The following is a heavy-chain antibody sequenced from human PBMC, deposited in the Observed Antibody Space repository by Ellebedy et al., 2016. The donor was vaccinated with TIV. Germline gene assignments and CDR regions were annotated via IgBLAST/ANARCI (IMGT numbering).Heavy chain of an antibody. CDR2: IYSGGTT. V-gene: IGHV3-66*01. Sequence: GESLKISCAASGFTVSSNYMSWVRQAPGKGLEWVSLIYSGGTTYYAVSVRGRFTISRDNSKDTLFLQMNSLRAEDTAVYYCMFKGLSARLYWGQGTLVTVSS. D-gene: IGHD6-6*01. J-gene: IGHJ1*01. CDR1: GFTVSSNY. CDR3: MFKGLSARLY.